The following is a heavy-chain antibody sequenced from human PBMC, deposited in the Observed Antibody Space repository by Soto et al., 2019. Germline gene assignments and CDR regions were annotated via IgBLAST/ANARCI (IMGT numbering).Heavy chain of an antibody. D-gene: IGHD3-10*01. CDR2: INHSGST. V-gene: IGHV4-34*01. J-gene: IGHJ5*02. CDR1: GGSFSGYY. CDR3: ASLWFGELSYQNWFDT. Sequence: PSKTLSLTCAVYGGSFSGYYWSLIRQPPGKGLEWIGEINHSGSTNYNPSLKSRVTISVDTSKNQFSLKLSSVTAADTAVYYCASLWFGELSYQNWFDTLGEGTLVTVCS.